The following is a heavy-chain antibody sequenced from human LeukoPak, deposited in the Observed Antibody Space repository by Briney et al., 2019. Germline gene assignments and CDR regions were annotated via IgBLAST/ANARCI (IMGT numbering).Heavy chain of an antibody. CDR1: GFTFSSYS. Sequence: PGGSLRLSCAASGFTFSSYSMNWVRQPPGKGLEWIGEIIDTGSTKYNSSLKSRVTISVDTSKNEFSLNLTSVTAADTAIYYCARGLASGYPPIPFDYWGQGTLVTVSS. J-gene: IGHJ4*02. CDR2: IIDTGST. V-gene: IGHV4-34*12. CDR3: ARGLASGYPPIPFDY. D-gene: IGHD3-3*01.